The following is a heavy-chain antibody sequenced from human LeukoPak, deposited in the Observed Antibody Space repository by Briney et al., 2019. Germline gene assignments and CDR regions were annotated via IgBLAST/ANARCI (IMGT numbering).Heavy chain of an antibody. Sequence: ASVKVSCKASGYNFIGYYMQWVRQAPGQGPEWMGWINPDSGFTKYSQKFQGRVTMTTDTSISTAYMELSRLRSDDTAVYYCARGSWFDPWGQGTLVTVSS. CDR3: ARGSWFDP. CDR2: INPDSGFT. J-gene: IGHJ5*02. V-gene: IGHV1-2*02. CDR1: GYNFIGYY.